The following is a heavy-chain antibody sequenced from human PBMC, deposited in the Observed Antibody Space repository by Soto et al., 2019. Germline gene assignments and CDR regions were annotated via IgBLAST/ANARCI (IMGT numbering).Heavy chain of an antibody. Sequence: SETLSLTCTVSGGSINNYYWNWIRQPAGRGLEWLGRFHPVAESHYNASLRSRISMSSDASKNQVSLNLNSVTAADTALYYCASLGPTIDYWGPGIRVTVSS. CDR1: GGSINNYY. J-gene: IGHJ4*02. CDR3: ASLGPTIDY. CDR2: FHPVAES. V-gene: IGHV4-4*07. D-gene: IGHD1-26*01.